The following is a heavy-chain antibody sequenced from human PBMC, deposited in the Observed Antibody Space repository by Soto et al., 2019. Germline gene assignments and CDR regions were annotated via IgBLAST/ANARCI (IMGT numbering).Heavy chain of an antibody. CDR1: GFTFRSYA. CDR2: ISYDGSNK. V-gene: IGHV3-30-3*01. Sequence: QVQLVESGGGVVQPGRSLRLSCAASGFTFRSYAMHWVRQAPGKGLEWVAIISYDGSNKYYADSVKGRFTISRDNSKNTLYLQMNSLRAQDTAVYYCARDHGDYFDYWGQGTLVTVSS. J-gene: IGHJ4*02. D-gene: IGHD4-17*01. CDR3: ARDHGDYFDY.